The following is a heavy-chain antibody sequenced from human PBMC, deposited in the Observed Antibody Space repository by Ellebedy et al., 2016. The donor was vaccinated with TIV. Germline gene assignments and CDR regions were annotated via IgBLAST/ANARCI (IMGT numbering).Heavy chain of an antibody. V-gene: IGHV3-11*06. Sequence: GGSLRLSCAASGFIISDYYMTWFRQAPGRGLECLSYISGTGSDTNYADPAEGRFTISRDNSKNTLYLQMHSLRAEDTAVYYCAKDRGNYGGAPYNGMDIWGQGTTVTISS. CDR2: ISGTGSDT. J-gene: IGHJ6*02. CDR3: AKDRGNYGGAPYNGMDI. D-gene: IGHD3-10*01. CDR1: GFIISDYY.